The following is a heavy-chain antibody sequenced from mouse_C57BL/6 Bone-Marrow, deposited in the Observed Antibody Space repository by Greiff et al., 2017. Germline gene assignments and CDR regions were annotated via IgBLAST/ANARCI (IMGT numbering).Heavy chain of an antibody. J-gene: IGHJ4*01. CDR1: GYTFTNYW. CDR2: IYPGGGYT. V-gene: IGHV1-63*01. D-gene: IGHD2-1*01. Sequence: VKLMESGAELVRPGTSVKMSCKASGYTFTNYWIGWAKQRPGHGLEWIGDIYPGGGYTNYNEKFKGKATLTADKSSSTAYMQFSSLTSEDSAIYYCARLDGNYHYAMDYWGQGTSVTVSS. CDR3: ARLDGNYHYAMDY.